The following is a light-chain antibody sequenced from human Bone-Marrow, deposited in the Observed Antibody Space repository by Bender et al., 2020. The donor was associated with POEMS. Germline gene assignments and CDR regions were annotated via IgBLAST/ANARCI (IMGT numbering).Light chain of an antibody. Sequence: SYGLTQPPSVSVSPGHTANITCSGDQLGDQYASWYQLKPGQSPVLVIYEDNKRPSGIPERFSGSNSGNTATLTISGTQALDEADYYCQAWDSSTVVFGGGTKLTVL. CDR2: EDN. V-gene: IGLV3-1*01. J-gene: IGLJ3*02. CDR1: QLGDQY. CDR3: QAWDSSTVV.